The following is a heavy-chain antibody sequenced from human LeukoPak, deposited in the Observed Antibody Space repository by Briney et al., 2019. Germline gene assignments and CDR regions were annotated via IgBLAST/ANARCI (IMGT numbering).Heavy chain of an antibody. J-gene: IGHJ4*02. CDR2: FSYNGHS. V-gene: IGHV4-61*01. CDR3: ARGPAAGTGPDY. Sequence: PSETLSLTCTVSGGSVSSSNYYWSWIRQPPGKGLEWGGFFSYNGHSNYNPSLKSRVTISVDTSKKQFSLRLSSVTAADTAIYYCARGPAAGTGPDYWGQGTLVTVSS. CDR1: GGSVSSSNYY. D-gene: IGHD6-13*01.